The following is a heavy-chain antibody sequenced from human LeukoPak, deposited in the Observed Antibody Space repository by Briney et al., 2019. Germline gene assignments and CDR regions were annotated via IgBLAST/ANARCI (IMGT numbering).Heavy chain of an antibody. CDR3: ARVTRYRSGWFDC. J-gene: IGHJ4*02. CDR2: ISSSGSTI. CDR1: GFTFSSYE. D-gene: IGHD6-19*01. V-gene: IGHV3-48*03. Sequence: PGGSLGLSCAASGFTFSSYEMNWVRQAPGKGLEWVSYISSSGSTIYYADSVKGRLTISRDNAKNSLYLQMNSLRAEDTAVYYCARVTRYRSGWFDCWGQGTLVTVSS.